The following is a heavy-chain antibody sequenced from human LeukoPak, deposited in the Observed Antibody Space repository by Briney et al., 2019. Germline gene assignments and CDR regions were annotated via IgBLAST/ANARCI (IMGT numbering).Heavy chain of an antibody. CDR1: GGTFSSYA. D-gene: IGHD3-22*01. CDR2: IIPIFGTA. V-gene: IGHV1-69*13. CDR3: ARDGYYYDSSGYSYYYYGMDV. J-gene: IGHJ6*02. Sequence: ASVGVSCKASGGTFSSYAISWVRQAPGQGLEWMGGIIPIFGTANYAQKFQGRVTITADESTSTAYMELSSLRSEDTAVYYCARDGYYYDSSGYSYYYYGMDVWGQGTTVTVSS.